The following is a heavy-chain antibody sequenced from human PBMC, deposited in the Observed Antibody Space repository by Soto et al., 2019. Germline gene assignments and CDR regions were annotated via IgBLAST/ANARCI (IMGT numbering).Heavy chain of an antibody. CDR2: IIPILNTA. Sequence: QVQVVQSGAEVKKPGSSVKVSCKVSGDSFSSYAISWVRQAPGQGLEWMGGIIPILNTANYAQKFQDRVTITADESTSTAYMEVSSLTSEDTAVYYCARKAGGGNYYILDFWGQGTLVTVSS. D-gene: IGHD2-15*01. J-gene: IGHJ4*02. CDR1: GDSFSSYA. V-gene: IGHV1-69*01. CDR3: ARKAGGGNYYILDF.